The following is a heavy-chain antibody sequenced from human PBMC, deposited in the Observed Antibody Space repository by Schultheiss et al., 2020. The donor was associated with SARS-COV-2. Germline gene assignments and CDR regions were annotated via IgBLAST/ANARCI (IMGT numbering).Heavy chain of an antibody. J-gene: IGHJ4*02. Sequence: GESLKISCAASGFTFSSYAMHWVRQAPGKGLEWVAVISYDGSNKYYADSVKGRFTISRDNSKNTLYLQMNSLRAEDTAVYYCARDLTNYYGSGTPKYWGQGTLVTVSS. CDR1: GFTFSSYA. CDR2: ISYDGSNK. CDR3: ARDLTNYYGSGTPKY. V-gene: IGHV3-30*01. D-gene: IGHD3-10*01.